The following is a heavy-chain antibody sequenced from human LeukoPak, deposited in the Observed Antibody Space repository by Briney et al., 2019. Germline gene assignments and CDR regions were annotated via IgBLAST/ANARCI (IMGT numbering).Heavy chain of an antibody. CDR3: AKDRGCSSTSCYGDYYGMDV. CDR1: GFTFSSYG. Sequence: RPGGSLRLSCAASGFTFSSYGMHWVRQAPGKGLEWVAVISYDGSNKYYADSVKGRFTISRDNSKNTLYLQMNSLRAEDTAVYYCAKDRGCSSTSCYGDYYGMDVWGQGTTVTVSS. CDR2: ISYDGSNK. V-gene: IGHV3-30*18. D-gene: IGHD2-2*01. J-gene: IGHJ6*02.